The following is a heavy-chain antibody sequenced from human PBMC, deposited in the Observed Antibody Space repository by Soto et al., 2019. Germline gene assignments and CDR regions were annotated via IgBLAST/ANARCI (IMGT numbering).Heavy chain of an antibody. CDR1: GFTFSSYS. CDR3: AKCMQAYWNDDAHHI. D-gene: IGHD1-1*01. Sequence: GGSLRLSCVASGFTFSSYSVNWVRQAPGMGLEWVSSISSANAYIYYADSVKGRLTISRDNAKNSLCLQMSSLRAEDTALCYCAKCMQAYWNDDAHHIWGQGAMVRVSS. V-gene: IGHV3-21*04. J-gene: IGHJ3*02. CDR2: ISSANAYI.